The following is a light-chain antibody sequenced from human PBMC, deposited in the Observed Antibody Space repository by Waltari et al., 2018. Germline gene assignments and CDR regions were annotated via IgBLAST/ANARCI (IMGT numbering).Light chain of an antibody. Sequence: QSALTQPASVSGSPGQSIPISCPGTPHDMRYYYSVSWYQQHLGRAPKLIIYDVRERPSGVSDRFSGSKSGNTASLIISGLQADDEADYYCSSHTTRSTWVFGGGTKLTVL. J-gene: IGLJ3*02. V-gene: IGLV2-14*03. CDR2: DVR. CDR3: SSHTTRSTWV. CDR1: PHDMRYYYS.